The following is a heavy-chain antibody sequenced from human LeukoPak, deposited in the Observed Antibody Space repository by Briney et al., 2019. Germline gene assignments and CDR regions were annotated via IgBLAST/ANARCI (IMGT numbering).Heavy chain of an antibody. V-gene: IGHV3-30-3*01. J-gene: IGHJ6*02. CDR1: GFTFSSYA. CDR2: ISYDGSNK. CDR3: ARRNAGGYYLYYYYYGMDV. D-gene: IGHD3-3*01. Sequence: GGSLRLSCAASGFTFSSYAMHWVRQAPGKGLEWVAVISYDGSNKYYADSVKGRFTISRDNSKNTLYLQMNSLKPEDTAVYYCARRNAGGYYLYYYYYGMDVWGQGTTVTVSS.